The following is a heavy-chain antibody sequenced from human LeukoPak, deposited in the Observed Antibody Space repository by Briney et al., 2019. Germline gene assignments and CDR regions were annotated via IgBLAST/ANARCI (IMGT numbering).Heavy chain of an antibody. D-gene: IGHD4-17*01. CDR3: ARDRYGDYVNY. CDR2: IKQDGSEK. Sequence: GGSLRLSCAASGFTFSNHWMSWVRQAPGKGLEWVANIKQDGSEKYYVDSVKGRFSISRDNAKNSLYLQMNSLRAEDTAEYYCARDRYGDYVNYWGQGTLVTVSS. CDR1: GFTFSNHW. J-gene: IGHJ4*02. V-gene: IGHV3-7*01.